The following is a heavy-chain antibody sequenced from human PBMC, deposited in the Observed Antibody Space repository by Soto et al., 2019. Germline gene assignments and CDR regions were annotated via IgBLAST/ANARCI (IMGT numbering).Heavy chain of an antibody. V-gene: IGHV3-48*02. CDR1: GFTFSLYS. CDR2: ISRSSTGI. Sequence: EVQLVESGGGLVQPVGSLRLSCAASGFTFSLYSMTWVRQAPGKGLEWVSYISRSSTGIHYADSVKGRFTISRDDATNSMHLQMNRLRDGDTAVYYCARAVTWGLDVWGQGTTVSLSS. D-gene: IGHD3-10*01. CDR3: ARAVTWGLDV. J-gene: IGHJ6*02.